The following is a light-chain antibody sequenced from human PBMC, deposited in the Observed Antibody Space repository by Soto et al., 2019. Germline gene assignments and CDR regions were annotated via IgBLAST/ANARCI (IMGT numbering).Light chain of an antibody. CDR3: ISYAGSNKPA. CDR1: SSDVGGYNY. V-gene: IGLV2-8*01. Sequence: QSALTQPPSASGSPGQSVAISCSGTSSDVGGYNYVSWYQQHPGKAPKLMIYDVNKRTSGVPDRFSGYKSGNTASLTVSGLQAEDEADYYCISYAGSNKPAFGGGTKLTVL. CDR2: DVN. J-gene: IGLJ2*01.